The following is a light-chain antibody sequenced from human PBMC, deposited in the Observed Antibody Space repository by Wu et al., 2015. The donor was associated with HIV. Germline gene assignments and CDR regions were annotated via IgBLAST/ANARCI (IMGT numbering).Light chain of an antibody. Sequence: EIVMTQSPATLSVSPGERATLSCRASQSVSSSYLAWYQHKPGQAPRLLIYGASSRATGIPDRFSGSGSGTDFTLTISRLEPEDFAVYYCQHYGSSPWTFGQGTKVEI. CDR1: QSVSSSY. V-gene: IGKV3-20*01. CDR3: QHYGSSPWT. CDR2: GAS. J-gene: IGKJ1*01.